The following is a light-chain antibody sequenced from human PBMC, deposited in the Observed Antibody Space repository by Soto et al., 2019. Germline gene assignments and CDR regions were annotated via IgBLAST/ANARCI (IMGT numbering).Light chain of an antibody. Sequence: DIQMTQSPSSVSASVGDRVTITCRASQGVSSWLAWYQQKPGKTPSLLIYRASSLQSGVPSRFSGSGSGTDFTLTISSLQPEDFATYYCQHYDNLLFTFGPGTTVDIK. J-gene: IGKJ3*01. V-gene: IGKV1D-12*01. CDR3: QHYDNLLFT. CDR1: QGVSSW. CDR2: RAS.